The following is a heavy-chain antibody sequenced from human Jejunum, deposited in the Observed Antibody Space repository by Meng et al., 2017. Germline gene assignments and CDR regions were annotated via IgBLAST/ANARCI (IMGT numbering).Heavy chain of an antibody. CDR3: AKDLYSIEMVSSATSSGGMDV. CDR2: VSGSGGRT. V-gene: IGHV3-23*01. CDR1: GFTFNNFA. Sequence: SCAASGFTFNNFAMSWVRQAPGKGLEWVSAVSGSGGRTFYTDFVKGRFTIARDKSQNMVHLQMNSLRAEDTAVYYCAKDLYSIEMVSSATSSGGMDVWGQGTTVTVSS. D-gene: IGHD2-15*01. J-gene: IGHJ6*02.